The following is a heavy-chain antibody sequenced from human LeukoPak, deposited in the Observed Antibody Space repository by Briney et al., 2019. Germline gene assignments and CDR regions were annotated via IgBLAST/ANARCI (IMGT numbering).Heavy chain of an antibody. Sequence: GESLKISCKGYGYSFTNYWIGWVRQMPGNGLEWMGFIYPADSDTRYSPSFLGQVTISADKSISTAYLQWSSLKASDTAMYYCARGLVYQLLPLNWFDTWGQGTLVTASS. J-gene: IGHJ5*02. CDR2: IYPADSDT. V-gene: IGHV5-51*01. CDR1: GYSFTNYW. D-gene: IGHD2-2*02. CDR3: ARGLVYQLLPLNWFDT.